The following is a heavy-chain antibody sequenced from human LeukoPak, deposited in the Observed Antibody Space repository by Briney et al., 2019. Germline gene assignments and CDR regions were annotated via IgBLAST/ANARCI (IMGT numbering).Heavy chain of an antibody. CDR1: GYRFANKW. J-gene: IGHJ4*02. Sequence: PGESLKIPFKGSGYRFANKWIGWVRQMPEKGLEWMGIIYPGDSDTRYSPSFQGQVTISADKSISTAYLQWSSLKASDTAMYYCARHQIVGATRSPFDYWGQGTLVTVSS. CDR3: ARHQIVGATRSPFDY. CDR2: IYPGDSDT. V-gene: IGHV5-51*01. D-gene: IGHD1-26*01.